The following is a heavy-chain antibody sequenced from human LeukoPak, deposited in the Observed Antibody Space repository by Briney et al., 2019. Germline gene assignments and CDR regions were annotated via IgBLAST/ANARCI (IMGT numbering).Heavy chain of an antibody. CDR1: GGSISSGSYY. V-gene: IGHV4-61*02. D-gene: IGHD3-22*01. Sequence: PSETLSLTCTVSGGSISSGSYYWSWIRPPAGKGLEWIGRIYTSGSTNYNPSLRSRVTISIDRSKDQFSLRLSSVTAADTAVYYCARGGKGSSGYYYDYWGQGTLVTVSS. CDR2: IYTSGST. J-gene: IGHJ4*02. CDR3: ARGGKGSSGYYYDY.